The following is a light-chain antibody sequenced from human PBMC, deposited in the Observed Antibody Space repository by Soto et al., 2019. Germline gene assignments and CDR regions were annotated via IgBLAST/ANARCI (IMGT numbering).Light chain of an antibody. V-gene: IGKV1-12*01. CDR1: QAIHFA. CDR3: QQAYSLPPT. J-gene: IGKJ4*01. Sequence: DIQMTQSPSSVSASVGDRITISCRASQAIHFALGWYRQKPGKAPYLLIYSASALPSGVPSRFSGSGSGTYFNLTISSLQPEDVAIYVCQQAYSLPPTFGGGTKVEI. CDR2: SAS.